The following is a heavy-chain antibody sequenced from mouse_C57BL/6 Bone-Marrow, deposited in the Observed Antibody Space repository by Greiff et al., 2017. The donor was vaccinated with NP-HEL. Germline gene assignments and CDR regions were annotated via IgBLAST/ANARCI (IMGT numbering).Heavy chain of an antibody. Sequence: VQLVESGAELARPGASVKLSCKASGYTFTSYGISWVKQRTGQGLEWIGEIYPRSGNTYYNEKFKGKATLTADKSSSTAYMELRSLTSEDSAVYFCASYYGSSYYAMDDWGQGTSVTVSS. V-gene: IGHV1-81*01. D-gene: IGHD1-1*01. J-gene: IGHJ4*01. CDR2: IYPRSGNT. CDR3: ASYYGSSYYAMDD. CDR1: GYTFTSYG.